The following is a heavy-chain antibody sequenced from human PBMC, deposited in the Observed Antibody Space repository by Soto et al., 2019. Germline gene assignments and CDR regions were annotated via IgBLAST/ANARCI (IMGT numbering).Heavy chain of an antibody. CDR3: ATGSACKD. CDR2: ISVSGGTI. D-gene: IGHD6-13*01. V-gene: IGHV3-48*03. J-gene: IGHJ4*02. Sequence: GGSLRLSCEGSGFSLNTYEMNWVRQAPGKGLEWISYISVSGGTIYIADSVKGRFTISRDNAKNSLYLQMNSLRAEDTAVYYCATGSACKDWGQGTLVTVSS. CDR1: GFSLNTYE.